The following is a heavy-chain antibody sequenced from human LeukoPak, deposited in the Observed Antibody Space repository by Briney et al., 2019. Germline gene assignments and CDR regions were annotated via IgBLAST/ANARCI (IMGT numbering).Heavy chain of an antibody. D-gene: IGHD3-22*01. CDR1: GGTFSSYA. V-gene: IGHV1-69*04. CDR2: IIPILGIA. Sequence: SVKVSCKASGGTFSSYAISWVRQAPGQGLEWMGRIIPILGIANYAQKFQGRVTITAGKSTSTAYMELSSLRSEDTAVYYCAREGPYYYDSSGYYHGAFDIWGQGTMVTVSS. J-gene: IGHJ3*02. CDR3: AREGPYYYDSSGYYHGAFDI.